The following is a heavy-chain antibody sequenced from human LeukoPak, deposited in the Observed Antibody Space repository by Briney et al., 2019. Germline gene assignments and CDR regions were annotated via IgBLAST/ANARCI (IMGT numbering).Heavy chain of an antibody. J-gene: IGHJ4*02. CDR2: IYYSGST. Sequence: NPSGTLSLTCTVSGGSISNSNYYWGSTRQPPGKGLEWIGSIYYSGSTYYNPSLKGRVTISVDTSKNQFSLKLSSVTAADTAVYFCARLAIVGATTGNLDYWGQGTLVTVSS. D-gene: IGHD1-26*01. V-gene: IGHV4-39*01. CDR1: GGSISNSNYY. CDR3: ARLAIVGATTGNLDY.